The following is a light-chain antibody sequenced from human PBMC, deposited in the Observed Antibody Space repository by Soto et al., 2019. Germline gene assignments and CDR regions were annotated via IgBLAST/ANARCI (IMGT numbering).Light chain of an antibody. V-gene: IGLV2-14*01. J-gene: IGLJ2*01. Sequence: QSALTQPASVSGSPGQSITISCTGSSSDVGFYDYVSWYQQHPGKAPKLMIYDVSNRPSGVSNRFSGSKSGNTASLTISGLQAEDGADYYCSSHTSSSTPVVFGGGTKLTVL. CDR2: DVS. CDR1: SSDVGFYDY. CDR3: SSHTSSSTPVV.